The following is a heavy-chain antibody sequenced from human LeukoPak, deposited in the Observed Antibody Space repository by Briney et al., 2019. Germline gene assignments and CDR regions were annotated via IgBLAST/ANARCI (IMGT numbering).Heavy chain of an antibody. D-gene: IGHD5-18*01. J-gene: IGHJ4*02. CDR1: GYTFTTYG. CDR3: ARDRDVDTAMLD. CDR2: INPNSGGT. V-gene: IGHV1-2*02. Sequence: ASVKVSCKASGYTFTTYGISWVRQAPGQGLEWMGWINPNSGGTNYAQKFQGRVTMTRDTSITTAYLELSRLRSDDTAVYYCARDRDVDTAMLDWGQGTLVTVSS.